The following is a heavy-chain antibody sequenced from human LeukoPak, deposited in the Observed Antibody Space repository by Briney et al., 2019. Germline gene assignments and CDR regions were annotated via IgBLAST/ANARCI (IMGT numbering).Heavy chain of an antibody. CDR2: ITTSSTYT. J-gene: IGHJ6*03. CDR1: GFSFSSYN. Sequence: SGGSLRLSCEASGFSFSSYNMDWVRQTPGKGLEWISSITTSSTYTFYADSVKRRFTISRDNARNSLYLQMNSLRVEDTAVYYCARDPYSGTYGNTYYYYMDVWGKGTTVTISS. V-gene: IGHV3-21*01. CDR3: ARDPYSGTYGNTYYYYMDV. D-gene: IGHD1-26*01.